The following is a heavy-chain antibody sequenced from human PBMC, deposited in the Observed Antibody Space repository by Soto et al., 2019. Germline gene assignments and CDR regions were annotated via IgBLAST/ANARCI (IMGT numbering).Heavy chain of an antibody. J-gene: IGHJ4*02. D-gene: IGHD4-4*01. Sequence: GGSLRLSCVASGFTFSNYGMHWVRQAPGKGLEWVTFISYDTNSHYYADSVKSRFTISRDNSKNTLFLQMNSLTTQDTVVYYCARDFDYKLFDYRGQGTQVTLSS. CDR2: ISYDTNSH. CDR3: ARDFDYKLFDY. V-gene: IGHV3-30*03. CDR1: GFTFSNYG.